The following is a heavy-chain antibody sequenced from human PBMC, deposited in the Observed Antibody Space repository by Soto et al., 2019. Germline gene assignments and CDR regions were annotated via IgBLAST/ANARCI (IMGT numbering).Heavy chain of an antibody. CDR3: VKEGSGWSYLDH. CDR1: SGSISSTNW. Sequence: QVQLQESGPELVKPSGTLSLSCVVSSGSISSTNWWSWFRQPPGRGLEWIGAIYHSGSINYNPSLRSRVTISVDKSKNQFSLNLISVTAADTAVYFCVKEGSGWSYLDHWGQGILVTVSS. V-gene: IGHV4-4*02. CDR2: IYHSGSI. D-gene: IGHD6-19*01. J-gene: IGHJ4*02.